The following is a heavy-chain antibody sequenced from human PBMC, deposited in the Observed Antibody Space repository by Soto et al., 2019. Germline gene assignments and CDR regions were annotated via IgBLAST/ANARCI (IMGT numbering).Heavy chain of an antibody. CDR3: ARSLSGYITHFDY. Sequence: QVQLVQSGAEVKKPGASVKVSCKASGYTFTSYGIIWVRQAPGQGFKWMGWISAYNGHTNYAQKLQGRVTMTTDTSTSTADMELRSLGSDDTAVYYCARSLSGYITHFDYWGQGTLVTVSS. V-gene: IGHV1-18*01. CDR2: ISAYNGHT. D-gene: IGHD3-22*01. J-gene: IGHJ4*02. CDR1: GYTFTSYG.